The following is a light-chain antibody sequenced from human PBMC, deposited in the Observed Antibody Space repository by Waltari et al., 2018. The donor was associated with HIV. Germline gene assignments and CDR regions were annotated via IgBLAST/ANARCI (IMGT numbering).Light chain of an antibody. CDR3: ASITDDNTII. CDR2: GVD. CDR1: DRDFGLFTS. Sequence: AVTQPASVSGLPGQSTTISCPGDDRDFGLFTSVPWCQQDSGKPPRLILYGVDSRASGVSDRFSGSMSGNTASLTISGLRAEDEGHYYCASITDDNTIIFGGGTEVTVL. V-gene: IGLV2-14*03. J-gene: IGLJ2*01.